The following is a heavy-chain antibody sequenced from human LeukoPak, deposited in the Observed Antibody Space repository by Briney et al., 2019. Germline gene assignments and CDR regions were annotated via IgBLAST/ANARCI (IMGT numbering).Heavy chain of an antibody. D-gene: IGHD1-26*01. CDR2: ISYDGSNK. Sequence: GRSLRLSCAASGFTFSRYAMHWVRQAPGKGLEWVAVISYDGSNKYYADSVKGRFTISRDNSKNTLYLQMNSLRAEDTAVYYCAREALGFDYWGQGTLVTVSS. V-gene: IGHV3-30-3*01. CDR1: GFTFSRYA. J-gene: IGHJ4*02. CDR3: AREALGFDY.